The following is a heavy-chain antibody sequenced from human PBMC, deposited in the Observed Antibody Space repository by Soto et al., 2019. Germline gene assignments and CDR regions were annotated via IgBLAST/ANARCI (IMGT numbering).Heavy chain of an antibody. V-gene: IGHV2-70*11. Sequence: ESGPTLVNPTQTLTLTCTFSGFSLSTSGMCVSWIRQPPGKALEWLARIDWDDDKYYSTSLKTRLTISKDTSKNQVVLTMTNMDPVDTATYYCARSSPSLNYYYGMDVWGQGTTVTVSS. CDR1: GFSLSTSGMC. CDR3: ARSSPSLNYYYGMDV. J-gene: IGHJ6*02. CDR2: IDWDDDK.